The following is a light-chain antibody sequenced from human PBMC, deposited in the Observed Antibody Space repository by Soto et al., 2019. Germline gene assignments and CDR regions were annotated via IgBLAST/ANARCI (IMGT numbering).Light chain of an antibody. CDR1: QSVSSTY. J-gene: IGKJ2*01. CDR2: GAS. V-gene: IGKV3-20*01. CDR3: QQYGTSPPFT. Sequence: EIVLTQSPGTLSLPPGERATLSCRASQSVSSTYLAWYQQKPGQAPRVLVYGASNRATGIPDRFSGSGSGTDFTLTISRLEPEDFAVYFCQQYGTSPPFTFGQGTK.